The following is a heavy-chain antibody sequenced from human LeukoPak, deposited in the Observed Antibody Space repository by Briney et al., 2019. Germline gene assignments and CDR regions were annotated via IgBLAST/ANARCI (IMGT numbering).Heavy chain of an antibody. Sequence: PSETLSLTCAVYGGSFSGYYWSWIRQPPGKGLEWIGEINHSGSTNYNPSLKSRVTISVDTSKNQFSLKLSSVTAADTAVYYCARGSPAAGRTYDAFDIWGQGTMVTVSS. CDR2: INHSGST. CDR3: ARGSPAAGRTYDAFDI. D-gene: IGHD6-13*01. J-gene: IGHJ3*02. V-gene: IGHV4-34*01. CDR1: GGSFSGYY.